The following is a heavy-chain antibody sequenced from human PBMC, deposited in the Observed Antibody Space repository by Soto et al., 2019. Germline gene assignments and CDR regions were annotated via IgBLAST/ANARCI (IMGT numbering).Heavy chain of an antibody. V-gene: IGHV1-46*01. Sequence: QVQLVQSGAEVKKPGASVKVSCKASGYTFTSYYMHWVRQAPGQGLEWMGIINTSGGSTSYAQKFRGRVTMTRDTATSTVYMELSSLRSEDTAVYYCARGADIVVVVAATQLDYWGQGTLVTVSS. CDR3: ARGADIVVVVAATQLDY. D-gene: IGHD2-15*01. J-gene: IGHJ4*02. CDR1: GYTFTSYY. CDR2: INTSGGST.